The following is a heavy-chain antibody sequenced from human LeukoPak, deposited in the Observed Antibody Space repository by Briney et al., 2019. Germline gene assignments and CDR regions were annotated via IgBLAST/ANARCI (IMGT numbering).Heavy chain of an antibody. CDR2: IYPNSGGT. D-gene: IGHD6-19*01. Sequence: ASVKVSCKASAYTFTGNYMHWVRQAPGQGLEWMGWIYPNSGGTNYAQKFQGRVTMTRDTSISTAYMELSRLRSDDTAVYYCARSEQFPYYMDVWGKGTTVTVSS. V-gene: IGHV1-2*02. J-gene: IGHJ6*03. CDR3: ARSEQFPYYMDV. CDR1: AYTFTGNY.